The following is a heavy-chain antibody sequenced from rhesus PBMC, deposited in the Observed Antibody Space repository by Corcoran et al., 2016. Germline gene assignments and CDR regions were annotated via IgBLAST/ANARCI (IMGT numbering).Heavy chain of an antibody. CDR3: VRGFYGFDS. J-gene: IGHJ6*01. CDR2: ISFDESKK. CDR1: GFTFSTYG. V-gene: IGHV3-54*02. Sequence: EVQLVESGGGLVQPGGSLRLSCEASGFTFSTYGIHWVRQAPGKGLEWVAVISFDESKKYYADSMKDRFTISRDNSKNMVYLQMNNLKLEDTAVYYCVRGFYGFDSWGQGVVVTVSS.